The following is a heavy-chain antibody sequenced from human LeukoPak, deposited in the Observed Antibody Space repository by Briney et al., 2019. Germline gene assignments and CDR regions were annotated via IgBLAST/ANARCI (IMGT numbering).Heavy chain of an antibody. V-gene: IGHV4-61*09. CDR2: FYSSTRT. Sequence: SETLSLTCTVSGDSLTSGSRYWSWIRQLAGKGLEWIGHFYSSTRTTYNPSLESRVTISGDTAKNQFSLKLDSVTAADTAVYFCARCMSELDYGDYAYYYHMDVWGKGTTVTVSS. CDR3: ARCMSELDYGDYAYYYHMDV. D-gene: IGHD4-17*01. J-gene: IGHJ6*04. CDR1: GDSLTSGSRY.